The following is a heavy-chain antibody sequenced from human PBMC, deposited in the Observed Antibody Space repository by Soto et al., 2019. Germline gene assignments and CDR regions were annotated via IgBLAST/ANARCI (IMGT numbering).Heavy chain of an antibody. CDR2: IRSKPYSYTT. CDR3: VKGHLAPDN. J-gene: IGHJ4*02. CDR1: GFSFSDSY. Sequence: EVQLVESGGGLVQPGGSLRLSCAAAGFSFSDSYMDWVRQAPGKGLEWVGRIRSKPYSYTTEYAASVKGRFTISRDDSKNSLYLQMNSLKTEDTAVYYCVKGHLAPDNWGQGTLVTVSS. V-gene: IGHV3-72*01.